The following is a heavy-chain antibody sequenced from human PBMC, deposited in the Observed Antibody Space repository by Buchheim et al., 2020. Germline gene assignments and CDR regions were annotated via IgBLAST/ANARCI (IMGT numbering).Heavy chain of an antibody. V-gene: IGHV3-23*04. CDR2: ISGSGGST. D-gene: IGHD4-23*01. J-gene: IGHJ4*02. Sequence: EVQLVESGGGWVKPGGSLRLSCAASGFNFNNAWMSWVRQAPGRGLEWVSTISGSGGSTYYADSVKGRFTISRDNSKNTLYLQMNSLRADDTAIYYCARTVVPDYWGQGTL. CDR1: GFNFNNAW. CDR3: ARTVVPDY.